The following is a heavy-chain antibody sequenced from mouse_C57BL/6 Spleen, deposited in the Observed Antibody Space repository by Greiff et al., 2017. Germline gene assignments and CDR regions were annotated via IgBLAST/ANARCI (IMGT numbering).Heavy chain of an antibody. J-gene: IGHJ4*01. V-gene: IGHV1-82*01. CDR3: GRKEELVLRARDD. CDR2: IYPGDGDT. D-gene: IGHD1-1*01. CDR1: GYAFSSSW. Sequence: VKLQESGPELVKPGASVKISCKASGYAFSSSWMNWVKQRPGKGLVWIGRIYPGDGDTNYNQKLKGKATLTVDTSSSTAYMLLSSLTSENSAVYCCGRKEELVLRARDDWGKGTSVTVSS.